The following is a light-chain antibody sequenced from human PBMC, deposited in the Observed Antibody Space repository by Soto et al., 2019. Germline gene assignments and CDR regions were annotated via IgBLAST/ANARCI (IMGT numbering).Light chain of an antibody. CDR3: GTWDSSLSAGRV. J-gene: IGLJ1*01. Sequence: QSVLTQPPSVSAAPGQKVTISCSGSSSNIGNNYVSWYQQLPGTAPKLLIYENNKRPSGIPDRFSGSKSGTSATLGITGLQTGDEDDYYCGTWDSSLSAGRVFGTGTKVTVL. CDR1: SSNIGNNY. CDR2: ENN. V-gene: IGLV1-51*02.